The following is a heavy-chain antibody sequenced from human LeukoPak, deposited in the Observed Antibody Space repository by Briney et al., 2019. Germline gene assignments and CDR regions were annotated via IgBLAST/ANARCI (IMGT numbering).Heavy chain of an antibody. V-gene: IGHV1-2*02. CDR1: GYTFTGYY. J-gene: IGHJ4*02. CDR2: INPNSGGT. CDR3: GRGHPVVPAAVPDY. Sequence: ASVKVSCKASGYTFTGYYMHWVRQARGQGLEWMGWINPNSGGTNYAQKFQGRATMTRDTSISTAYMELSTLRSDDTAVYYCGRGHPVVPAAVPDYWGQGTLVTVSS. D-gene: IGHD2-2*02.